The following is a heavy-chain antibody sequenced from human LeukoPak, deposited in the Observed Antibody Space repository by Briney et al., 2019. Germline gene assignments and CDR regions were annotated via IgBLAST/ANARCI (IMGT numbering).Heavy chain of an antibody. J-gene: IGHJ4*02. CDR3: ARGWYLAFLLV. CDR1: GGSFSGYY. D-gene: IGHD6-13*01. Sequence: SETLSLTCAVYGGSFSGYYWSWIRQPPGKGLEWIGEINHSGSANYNPSLKSRVTISVDTSKNQFSLKLSSVTAADMAVYYCARGWYLAFLLVWGQGTLVTVSS. CDR2: INHSGSA. V-gene: IGHV4-34*01.